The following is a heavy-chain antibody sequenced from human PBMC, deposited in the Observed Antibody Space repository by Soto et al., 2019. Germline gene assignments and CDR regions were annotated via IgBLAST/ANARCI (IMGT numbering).Heavy chain of an antibody. J-gene: IGHJ3*02. Sequence: SETHSLTSTVSGGSSISSSYYWGWIRQPPGKGLEWIGSIYYSGSTYYNPSLKSRVTISVDTSKNQFSLKLSSVTAADTAVYYCARVWGGAFDIWGQGTMVTVSS. D-gene: IGHD3-10*01. CDR3: ARVWGGAFDI. CDR2: IYYSGST. CDR1: GGSSISSSYY. V-gene: IGHV4-39*07.